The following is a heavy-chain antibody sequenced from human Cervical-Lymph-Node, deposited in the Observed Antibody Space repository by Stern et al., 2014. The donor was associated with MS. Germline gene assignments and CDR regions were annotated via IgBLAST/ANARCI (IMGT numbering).Heavy chain of an antibody. J-gene: IGHJ4*02. CDR3: ARQTTAWASDV. CDR1: GFKFSIYW. CDR2: IYPGDSDT. Sequence: VQLVQSGAELIRPGESLKISCKGSGFKFSIYWIAWVRQMPGKGLEWMGIIYPGDSDTRDSQSCQGQVTMSADKSTSTAYLQWSSLNASDTAMYFCARQTTAWASDVWGQGTLVTVSS. V-gene: IGHV5-51*01. D-gene: IGHD1-14*01.